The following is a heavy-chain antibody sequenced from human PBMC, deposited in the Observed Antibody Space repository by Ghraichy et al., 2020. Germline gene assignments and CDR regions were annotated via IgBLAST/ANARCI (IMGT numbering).Heavy chain of an antibody. Sequence: ALRLSCAASGFTFSSYAMHWVRQAPGKGLEWVAVISYDGSNKYYADSVKGRFTISRDNSKNTLYLQMNSLRAEDTAVYYCARDPVAAAGALYFQHWGQGTLVTVSS. CDR1: GFTFSSYA. CDR2: ISYDGSNK. V-gene: IGHV3-30*04. D-gene: IGHD6-13*01. J-gene: IGHJ1*01. CDR3: ARDPVAAAGALYFQH.